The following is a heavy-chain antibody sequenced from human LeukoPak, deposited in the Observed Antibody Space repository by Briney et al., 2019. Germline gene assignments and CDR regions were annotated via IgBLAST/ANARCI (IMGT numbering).Heavy chain of an antibody. Sequence: SETLSLTCTVSGYTISSGNYWGWIRQPPGKGVEWIESIHPSGTTYYNPSLKSRVTVSVDTSKNQFSLNLSAVTAADTAVYYCARDAGYDFWTGYPFGYWGQGTLVIVSS. CDR1: GYTISSGNY. CDR2: IHPSGTT. CDR3: ARDAGYDFWTGYPFGY. J-gene: IGHJ4*02. V-gene: IGHV4-38-2*02. D-gene: IGHD3/OR15-3a*01.